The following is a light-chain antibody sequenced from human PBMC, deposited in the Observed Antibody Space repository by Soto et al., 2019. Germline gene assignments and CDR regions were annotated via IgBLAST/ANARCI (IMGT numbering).Light chain of an antibody. CDR2: GAS. J-gene: IGKJ4*01. Sequence: EIVLTQSPGTLSLSPGERATLSCRASQSVIRSYLAWYQQKPGQAPRLIIYGASSRATGIPDRFSGSGSGTDFTLTISRLEPEDFAVYYCHQYGSSPRTLGGGTKVDIK. V-gene: IGKV3-20*01. CDR3: HQYGSSPRT. CDR1: QSVIRSY.